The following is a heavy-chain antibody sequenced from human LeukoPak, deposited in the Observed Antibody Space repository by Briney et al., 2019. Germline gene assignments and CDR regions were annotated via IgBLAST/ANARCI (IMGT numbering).Heavy chain of an antibody. Sequence: GESLQISCKGSGYGFTSYWIGWVRPLPGKGLEWMGIIYPGDSDTRYSPSFQGQVTISADKSISTAYLQWSSLKASDTAMYYCARPGERTGRDAFDIWGQGTMVTVSS. J-gene: IGHJ3*02. CDR2: IYPGDSDT. V-gene: IGHV5-51*01. D-gene: IGHD2-8*02. CDR1: GYGFTSYW. CDR3: ARPGERTGRDAFDI.